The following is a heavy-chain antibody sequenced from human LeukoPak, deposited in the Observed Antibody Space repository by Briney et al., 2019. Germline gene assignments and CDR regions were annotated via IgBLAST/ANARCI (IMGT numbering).Heavy chain of an antibody. D-gene: IGHD3-3*01. CDR2: IIPIFGTA. Sequence: LVTVSCKASGGTFSSYAISWVRQAPGQGLEWMGGIIPIFGTANYAQKFQGRVTITADESTSTAYMELSSLRSEDTAVYYCARDTRRQSYYDFWSGYSIPPYYFDYWGQGTLVTVSS. J-gene: IGHJ4*02. V-gene: IGHV1-69*13. CDR1: GGTFSSYA. CDR3: ARDTRRQSYYDFWSGYSIPPYYFDY.